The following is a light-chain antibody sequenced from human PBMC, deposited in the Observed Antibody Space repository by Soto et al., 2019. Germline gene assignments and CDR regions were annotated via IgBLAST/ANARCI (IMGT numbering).Light chain of an antibody. J-gene: IGKJ5*01. CDR3: QQANSFPIT. Sequence: DIQLTQSPSFLSASVGARVTITCRASQGISSYLAWYQQKPGKAPKLLIYAASTLQSGVPSRFSGSGSGTEFTLTISSLQPEDFATYYCQQANSFPITFGQGTRLEV. CDR2: AAS. CDR1: QGISSY. V-gene: IGKV1-9*01.